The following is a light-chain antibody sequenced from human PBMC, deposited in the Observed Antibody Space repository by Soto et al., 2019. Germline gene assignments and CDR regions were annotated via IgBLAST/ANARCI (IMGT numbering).Light chain of an antibody. CDR2: AAS. CDR1: QSVSSSY. Sequence: EIVLTQSPGTLSLSPGERATLSCMASQSVSSSYLAWYQQKPGQAPSLLIYAASSRATGIPDRFSGSGSGTDFTLTISRLEPEDFAVYYCQQYGSSLFTFGPGTKVDIK. CDR3: QQYGSSLFT. V-gene: IGKV3-20*01. J-gene: IGKJ3*01.